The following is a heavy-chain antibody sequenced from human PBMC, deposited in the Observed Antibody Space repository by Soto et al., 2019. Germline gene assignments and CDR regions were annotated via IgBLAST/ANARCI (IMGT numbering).Heavy chain of an antibody. CDR2: IYSGST. CDR3: GRDHSQRPASY. Sequence: QVQLQESGKGLVKPWETLSLTCTVSGGSVSSGYWIWIRQPPGKGLENIGYIYSGSTNYTTYLKNRVTIPVDTSKNQFSRKLTSVTAADTAVYCCGRDHSQRPASYWGQGNLVTVSS. D-gene: IGHD3-10*01. J-gene: IGHJ1*01. V-gene: IGHV4-59*02. CDR1: GGSVSSGY.